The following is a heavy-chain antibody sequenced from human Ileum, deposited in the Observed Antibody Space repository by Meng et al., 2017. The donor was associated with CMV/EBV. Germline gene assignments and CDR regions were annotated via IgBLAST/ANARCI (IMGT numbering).Heavy chain of an antibody. CDR2: TYYRSKWFN. J-gene: IGHJ4*02. CDR1: GDSVSSTTVT. Sequence: QVKLKQSGPGLVKTSQTLLLTCAISGDSVSSTTVTLNWIRQSPSRGLEWLGRTYYRSKWFNDYALSVRGRITINPDISKNQLSLQLNSVTPEDTAVYYCVRLTGNSWLDYWGRGTLVTASS. D-gene: IGHD6-13*01. CDR3: VRLTGNSWLDY. V-gene: IGHV6-1*01.